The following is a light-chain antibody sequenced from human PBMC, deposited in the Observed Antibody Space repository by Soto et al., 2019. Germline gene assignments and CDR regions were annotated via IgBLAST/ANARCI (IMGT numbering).Light chain of an antibody. CDR3: QQRSNWSGA. CDR2: DAS. V-gene: IGKV3-11*01. Sequence: EIVLTPSPATLSLSPGERATLSCRASQSVSSYLAWYQQKPGQAPRLLIYDASKRATGIPARFSGSGSGTDFTLTISSLEPEDFAVYYCQQRSNWSGAFGPGTKVDIK. J-gene: IGKJ3*01. CDR1: QSVSSY.